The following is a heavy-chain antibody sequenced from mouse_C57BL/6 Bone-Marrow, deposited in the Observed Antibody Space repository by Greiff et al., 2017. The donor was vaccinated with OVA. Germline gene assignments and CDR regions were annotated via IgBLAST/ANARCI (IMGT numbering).Heavy chain of an antibody. Sequence: QVQLQQSGPELVKPGASVKISCKASGYAFSSSWMNWVKQRPGKGLEWIGRIYPGDGDTNYNGKFKGKATLTADTSSSTAYMQLSSLTSEDSAVYFCARAVFSLPLDFGDWGQGTTLTVSS. CDR3: ARAVFSLPLDFGD. CDR1: GYAFSSSW. CDR2: IYPGDGDT. D-gene: IGHD2-10*01. J-gene: IGHJ2*01. V-gene: IGHV1-82*01.